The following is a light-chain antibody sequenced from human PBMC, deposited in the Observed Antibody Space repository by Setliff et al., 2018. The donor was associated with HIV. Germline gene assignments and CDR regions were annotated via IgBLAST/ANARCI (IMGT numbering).Light chain of an antibody. J-gene: IGLJ1*01. Sequence: QSVLTQPPSVSGTPGQWVTISCSGSSSNIGSNTVNWYQQLPGTAPKLLIYSNNQRPSGVPDRLFGSKSGTSASLAISGLQSGDEADYYCCSYAGSHTFVFGTGTKVTVL. CDR3: CSYAGSHTFV. CDR2: SNN. V-gene: IGLV1-44*01. CDR1: SSNIGSNT.